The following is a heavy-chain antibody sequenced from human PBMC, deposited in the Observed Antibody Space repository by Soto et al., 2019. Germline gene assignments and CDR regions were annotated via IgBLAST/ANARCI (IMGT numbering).Heavy chain of an antibody. CDR3: ARRGSRVENYYYYYGMDV. D-gene: IGHD3-10*01. CDR2: IDPSDSYT. Sequence: PGESLKISCXGSGYSFTSYWISWVRQMPGKGLEWMGRIDPSDSYTNYSPSFQGHVTISADKSISTAYLQWSSLKASDTAMYYCARRGSRVENYYYYYGMDVWGQGTTVTVSS. CDR1: GYSFTSYW. V-gene: IGHV5-10-1*01. J-gene: IGHJ6*02.